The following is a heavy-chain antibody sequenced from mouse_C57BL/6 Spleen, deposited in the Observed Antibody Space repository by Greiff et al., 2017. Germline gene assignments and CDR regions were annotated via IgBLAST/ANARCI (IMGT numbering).Heavy chain of an antibody. D-gene: IGHD1-1*01. V-gene: IGHV1-26*01. J-gene: IGHJ3*01. Sequence: VQLQQSGPELVKPGASVKISCKASGYTFTDYYMNWVKQSHGKSLEWIGDINPNNGGTSYNQKFKGKATLTVDKSSSTAYMELRSLTSEDSAVYYCARSDYYGSSQAWFVYWGQGTLVTVSA. CDR2: INPNNGGT. CDR1: GYTFTDYY. CDR3: ARSDYYGSSQAWFVY.